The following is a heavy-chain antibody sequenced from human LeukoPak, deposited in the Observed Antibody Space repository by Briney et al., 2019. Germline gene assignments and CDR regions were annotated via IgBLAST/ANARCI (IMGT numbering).Heavy chain of an antibody. J-gene: IGHJ5*02. CDR1: GGSFSGYY. CDR3: ARCGRWLQLGWFDP. V-gene: IGHV4-34*01. Sequence: KPSETLSLTCAVYGGSFSGYYWSWIRQPPGKGLEWIGEINHSGSTNYNPSLKSRVTISVDTSKNQFSLKLSSVTAADTAVYYCARCGRWLQLGWFDPWGQGTLVTVSS. D-gene: IGHD5-24*01. CDR2: INHSGST.